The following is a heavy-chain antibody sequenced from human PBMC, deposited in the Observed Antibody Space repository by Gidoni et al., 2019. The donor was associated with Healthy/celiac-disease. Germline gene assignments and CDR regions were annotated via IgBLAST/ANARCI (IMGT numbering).Heavy chain of an antibody. CDR3: ARSRKYGDYHGGGAFDI. CDR2: IYYSGST. Sequence: QVQLQESGPGLVKPSQTLSLTCTVSGGSPIRGGYYWSWIRQHPGKGLEWIGYIYYSGSTYYNPSLKSLVTISVDTSKNQFSLKLSSVTAADTAVYYCARSRKYGDYHGGGAFDIWGQGTMVTVSS. V-gene: IGHV4-31*01. CDR1: GGSPIRGGYY. D-gene: IGHD4-17*01. J-gene: IGHJ3*02.